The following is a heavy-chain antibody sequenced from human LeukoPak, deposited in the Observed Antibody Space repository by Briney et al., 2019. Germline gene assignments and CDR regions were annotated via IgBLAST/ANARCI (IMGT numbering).Heavy chain of an antibody. CDR3: VRSRALAYCGGDCYSHFDY. V-gene: IGHV1-69*04. CDR2: IIPILGIA. Sequence: SVKVSCKASGGTFTSYAVSWVRHTPGQGLEWMGRIIPILGIANYAQKFQGRVTITADKSTSTAYMELSSLRSEDTAVYYCVRSRALAYCGGDCYSHFDYWGQGTLVTVSS. D-gene: IGHD2-21*02. CDR1: GGTFTSYA. J-gene: IGHJ4*02.